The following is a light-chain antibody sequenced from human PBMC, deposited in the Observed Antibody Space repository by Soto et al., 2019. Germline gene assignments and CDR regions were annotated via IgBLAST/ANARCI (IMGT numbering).Light chain of an antibody. CDR3: GSYASATLI. J-gene: IGLJ2*01. V-gene: IGLV2-14*03. CDR1: SSDIGAYDY. CDR2: EVR. Sequence: QSALTQPASVSGSPGQSITISCTGTSSDIGAYDYVSWFQQYSGKAPTLIIYEVRFRPSGVSSRFSGCKSGNTASLTISGLQTEDEADYYCGSYASATLIFGGGTKVTVL.